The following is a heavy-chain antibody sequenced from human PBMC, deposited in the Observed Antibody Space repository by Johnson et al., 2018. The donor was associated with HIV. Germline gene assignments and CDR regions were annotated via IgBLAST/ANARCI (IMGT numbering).Heavy chain of an antibody. CDR1: KLTFSNYA. D-gene: IGHD3-22*01. Sequence: VQLVESGGGLVQPGGSLRLSCAASKLTFSNYAMTWVRQAPGKGLEWVSSISGSDGATYYAVSVKGRFTISTDHSNNTLYLQMNSLRAGDTAVYYCARGRDSSGFNDAFDIWGQGTMVTVSS. V-gene: IGHV3-23*04. CDR3: ARGRDSSGFNDAFDI. J-gene: IGHJ3*02. CDR2: ISGSDGAT.